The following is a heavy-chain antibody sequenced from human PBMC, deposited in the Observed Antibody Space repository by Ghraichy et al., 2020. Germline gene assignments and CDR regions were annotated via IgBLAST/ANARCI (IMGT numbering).Heavy chain of an antibody. D-gene: IGHD3-16*01. Sequence: SGHTLVKPTQTLTLTCTFSGFSLITSGVGVGWIRQPPGKALEWLALIYWDDHKEYSPSLKTRLTITKDTSKNQVVLTMSNVDPVDTGTYYCASLMKLGTNWFDPWGQGTLVTVSS. CDR3: ASLMKLGTNWFDP. CDR2: IYWDDHK. J-gene: IGHJ5*02. CDR1: GFSLITSGVG. V-gene: IGHV2-5*02.